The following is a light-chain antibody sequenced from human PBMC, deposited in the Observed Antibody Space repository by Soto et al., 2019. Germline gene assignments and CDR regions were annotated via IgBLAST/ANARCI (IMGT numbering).Light chain of an antibody. CDR3: QQDGSSPVFT. V-gene: IGKV3-20*01. Sequence: IVLTQSPGTLSLSPGERATLSCRASQSVSSSYLAWYQQKPGQAPRLLIYGASSRATGIPDRFSGSGSGTDFTLTIIRLEPEDVAVYYCQQDGSSPVFTFGPGTTVDSK. CDR2: GAS. J-gene: IGKJ3*01. CDR1: QSVSSSY.